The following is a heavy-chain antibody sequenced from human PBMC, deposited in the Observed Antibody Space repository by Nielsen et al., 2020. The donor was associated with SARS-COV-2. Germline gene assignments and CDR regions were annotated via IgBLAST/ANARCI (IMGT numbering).Heavy chain of an antibody. V-gene: IGHV3-66*01. CDR2: IYTDGST. D-gene: IGHD7-27*01. CDR3: ARDNWGRMDV. Sequence: WGSLRLSYGASGFTISSNFMSWIRQAAGKGLDWISVIYTDGSTSHAASVKGRFTISGDNSKNPLYLQMNSLRAEDTAVYYFARDNWGRMDVWGQGTTVTVSS. CDR1: GFTISSNF. J-gene: IGHJ6*02.